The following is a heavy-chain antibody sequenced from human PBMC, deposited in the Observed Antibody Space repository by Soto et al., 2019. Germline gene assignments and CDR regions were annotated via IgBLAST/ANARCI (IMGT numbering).Heavy chain of an antibody. V-gene: IGHV3-33*01. J-gene: IGHJ4*02. Sequence: QVQLVASGGGVVQPGRSLRLSCAASGFTFSSYGMHWVRQAPGTGLQWVEVIWYDGSNKYYADSVKGRFTITRDNSKSTLDLQMSSPSAKSTAVYYWARDSIPRVDVAGNPCCDYWGQGTLVTVSS. CDR3: ARDSIPRVDVAGNPCCDY. D-gene: IGHD6-19*01. CDR1: GFTFSSYG. CDR2: IWYDGSNK.